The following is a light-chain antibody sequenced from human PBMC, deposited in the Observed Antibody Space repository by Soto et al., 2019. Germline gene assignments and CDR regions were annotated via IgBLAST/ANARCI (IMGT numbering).Light chain of an antibody. V-gene: IGKV3-15*01. CDR1: QSVGRN. CDR2: AAS. CDR3: QEYSKWPLFT. Sequence: EIVVTQSPGILSVSPGDRATLSCRASQSVGRNLAWYQQKPGQAPTLLIYAASTRATGLPARFSGSGSGTDFTLTISSLQSEDFAVYYCQEYSKWPLFTFGPGTRVX. J-gene: IGKJ3*01.